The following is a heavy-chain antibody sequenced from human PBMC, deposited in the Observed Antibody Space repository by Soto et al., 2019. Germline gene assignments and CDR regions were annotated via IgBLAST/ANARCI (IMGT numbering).Heavy chain of an antibody. J-gene: IGHJ1*01. CDR3: ARWGTTGGLDV. D-gene: IGHD3-16*01. Sequence: QVQLVESGGGVVQPGTSLRLSCVGSGFTFRSYVIHWVRQAPGKGLEWVAFTSYDGSNKDYGDSVKGRFTISRDNSRNTVDLQMDSLRREDTALYYCARWGTTGGLDVWGQGTLVSVSS. CDR1: GFTFRSYV. CDR2: TSYDGSNK. V-gene: IGHV3-33*05.